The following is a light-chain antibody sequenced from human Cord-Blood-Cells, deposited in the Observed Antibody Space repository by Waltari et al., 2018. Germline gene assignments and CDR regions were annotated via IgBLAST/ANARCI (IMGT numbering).Light chain of an antibody. J-gene: IGLJ3*02. Sequence: SYELTQPPSVSVSPGPTASITCSGDKLGDKYACWYQQKPGQSPVLVIYQDSKRPSGIPERFSGSNSGNTATLTISGTQAMDEADYYRQAWDSSTAVFGGGTKLTVL. CDR2: QDS. CDR1: KLGDKY. CDR3: QAWDSSTAV. V-gene: IGLV3-1*01.